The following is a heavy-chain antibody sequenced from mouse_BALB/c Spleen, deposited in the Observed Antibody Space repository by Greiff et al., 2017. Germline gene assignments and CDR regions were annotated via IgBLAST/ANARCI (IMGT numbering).Heavy chain of an antibody. J-gene: IGHJ3*01. CDR1: GYTFTSYW. Sequence: VQLQQSGTVLARPGASVKMSCKASGYTFTSYWMHWVQQRPGQGLEWIGAIYPGNSDTSYNQKFKGKAKLTAVTSTSTTYLELSSLTNEDAAVYYYRRRVYYDYDGGFAYWGQGTLVTVSA. CDR3: RRRVYYDYDGGFAY. D-gene: IGHD2-4*01. V-gene: IGHV1-5*01. CDR2: IYPGNSDT.